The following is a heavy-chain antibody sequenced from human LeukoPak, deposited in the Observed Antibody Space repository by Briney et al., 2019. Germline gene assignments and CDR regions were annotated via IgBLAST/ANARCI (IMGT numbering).Heavy chain of an antibody. D-gene: IGHD3-22*01. J-gene: IGHJ4*02. CDR1: GFTFSSNA. CDR2: ISGSGGNT. CDR3: SKSGSGYYYVFDY. V-gene: IGHV3-23*01. Sequence: GGSLRLSCAASGFTFSSNAMSWVRQAPGKGLVWVSGISGSGGNTYYADSVKGRFTISRDNSKNTLHLQINSLRAEDTAVYYFSKSGSGYYYVFDYWGQGTLVTVSS.